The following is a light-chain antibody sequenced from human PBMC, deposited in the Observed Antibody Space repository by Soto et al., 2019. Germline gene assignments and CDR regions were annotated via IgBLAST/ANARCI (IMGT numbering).Light chain of an antibody. V-gene: IGKV1-5*03. Sequence: DIQMTQSPSTLSASVGDRVTITCRASQSISSWLAWYQQKPGKVPKLLIYKAYSLESGVPSRFSGSGSGTEFPLTISSRQPDDFATYYCQQYNSNPLTFGGGTKVEIK. J-gene: IGKJ4*01. CDR1: QSISSW. CDR2: KAY. CDR3: QQYNSNPLT.